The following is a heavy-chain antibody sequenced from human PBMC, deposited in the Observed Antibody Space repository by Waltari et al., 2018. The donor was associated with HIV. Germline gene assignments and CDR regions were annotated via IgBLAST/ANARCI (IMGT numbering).Heavy chain of an antibody. D-gene: IGHD3-16*01. CDR2: IWYDGSNK. CDR3: ARGGLVGDAFDI. CDR1: TFTFSSYG. Sequence: QVQLVESGGGVVQPGRSLRLSCAASTFTFSSYGMHWVRQAPGKGLEWVAVIWYDGSNKYYADSVKGRFTISRDNSKNTLYLQMNSLRAEDTAVYYCARGGLVGDAFDIWGQGTMVTVSS. J-gene: IGHJ3*02. V-gene: IGHV3-33*01.